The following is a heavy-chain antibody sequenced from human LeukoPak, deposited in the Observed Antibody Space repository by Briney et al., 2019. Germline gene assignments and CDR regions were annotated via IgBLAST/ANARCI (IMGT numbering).Heavy chain of an antibody. CDR1: GFTFNSYD. V-gene: IGHV3-30*02. D-gene: IGHD6-19*01. Sequence: GGSLRLSCAASGFTFNSYDMHWVRQAPGKGLDWVAFIRYDGSIKHYADSVKGRFTISRDNSKNTLFLQMNGLRPEDTAVYYCGKGSSTSGCPDYWGQGTLVTVSS. J-gene: IGHJ4*02. CDR3: GKGSSTSGCPDY. CDR2: IRYDGSIK.